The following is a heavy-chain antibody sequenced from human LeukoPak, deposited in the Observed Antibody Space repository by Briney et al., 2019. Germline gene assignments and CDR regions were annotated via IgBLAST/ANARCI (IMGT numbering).Heavy chain of an antibody. D-gene: IGHD6-19*01. Sequence: ASVKVSCKASGYTFSGYYIHWVRQAPGQGLEWMSWINPNSGGTKYAQNFQGRVTMTRDTSISTAYMGLSRLRSDDTAVYYCAKGRVVAGSKSLTYHWFDPWGQGTLVTVSS. V-gene: IGHV1-2*02. CDR2: INPNSGGT. J-gene: IGHJ5*02. CDR3: AKGRVVAGSKSLTYHWFDP. CDR1: GYTFSGYY.